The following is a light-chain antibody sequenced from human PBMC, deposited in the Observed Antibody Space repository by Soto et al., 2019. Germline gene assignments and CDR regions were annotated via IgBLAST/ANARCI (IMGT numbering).Light chain of an antibody. J-gene: IGLJ1*01. CDR3: QSYDSSLTTFV. Sequence: QSVLTQPPSVSGAPGQRVTISCTGSSSNIGTGSHVHWYRQLPGTAPKLLIFGNNNRPSGVPDRFSASKSGTSASLAITGLQPEDEADYYCQSYDSSLTTFVFGTGTKLTVL. CDR2: GNN. CDR1: SSNIGTGSH. V-gene: IGLV1-40*01.